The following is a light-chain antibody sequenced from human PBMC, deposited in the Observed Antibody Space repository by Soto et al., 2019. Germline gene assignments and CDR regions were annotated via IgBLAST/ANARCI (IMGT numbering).Light chain of an antibody. CDR1: QNIGYSY. CDR2: DAF. Sequence: EIFLTQAPVTRSLSPGERATLSCRASQNIGYSYLAWCQHKPGQAPRLLIHDAFRRATGIPDRFSGSGSGTDFSLTISTLGPEDSAVYYCQQYGTSPLTFGGGTKVAIK. V-gene: IGKV3-20*01. J-gene: IGKJ4*01. CDR3: QQYGTSPLT.